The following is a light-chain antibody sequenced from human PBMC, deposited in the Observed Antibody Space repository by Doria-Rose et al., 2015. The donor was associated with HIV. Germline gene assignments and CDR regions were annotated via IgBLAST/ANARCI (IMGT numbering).Light chain of an antibody. CDR1: QTVSTY. Sequence: DIQVTHYPPSLSASIGDRVTITCRASQTVSTYLNWFQQEPGKAPKLLIYAASRLQSGVPSRFSGSGSGTDFTLTISGLQPGDFATYYCQQTYSSPPWTFGKGTKVEMK. J-gene: IGKJ1*01. V-gene: IGKV1-39*01. CDR3: QQTYSSPPWT. CDR2: AAS.